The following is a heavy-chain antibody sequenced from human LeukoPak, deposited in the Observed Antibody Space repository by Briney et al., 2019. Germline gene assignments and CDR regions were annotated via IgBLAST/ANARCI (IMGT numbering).Heavy chain of an antibody. D-gene: IGHD6-13*01. Sequence: GGSLRLSCAASGFTVSSNYMSWVRQAPGKGLEWVSAIYSGGSTYYADSVKGRFTISRDNSKNTLYLQMNSLRAEDTAAYYCARDPQRGGIAAEDYWGQGTLVTVSS. CDR2: IYSGGST. V-gene: IGHV3-53*01. CDR3: ARDPQRGGIAAEDY. CDR1: GFTVSSNY. J-gene: IGHJ4*02.